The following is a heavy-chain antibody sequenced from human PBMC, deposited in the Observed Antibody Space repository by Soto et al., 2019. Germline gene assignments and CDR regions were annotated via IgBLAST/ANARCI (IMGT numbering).Heavy chain of an antibody. J-gene: IGHJ6*03. V-gene: IGHV4-31*03. Sequence: TLSLTCTVSGGSISSGGYYWSWIRQHPGKGLEWIGYIYYSGSTYYNPSLKSRVTISVDTSKNQFSLKLSSVTAADTAVYYCARRAKSYCSSTSCYGAAHYYYYYMDVWGKGTTVTVSS. CDR3: ARRAKSYCSSTSCYGAAHYYYYYMDV. D-gene: IGHD2-2*01. CDR1: GGSISSGGYY. CDR2: IYYSGST.